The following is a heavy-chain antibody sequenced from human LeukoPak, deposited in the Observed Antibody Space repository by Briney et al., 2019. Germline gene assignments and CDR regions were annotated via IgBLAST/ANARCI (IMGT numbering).Heavy chain of an antibody. Sequence: GASVNVSFKSSGYTFTGYYMHWVRQAPGQGREWMGWINPNSGGTNYAQKFQGRVTMTRDTSISTAYMELSRLRSDDTAVYYCARGRGFGELLIYWGQGTLVTVSS. CDR1: GYTFTGYY. CDR3: ARGRGFGELLIY. J-gene: IGHJ4*02. CDR2: INPNSGGT. V-gene: IGHV1-2*02. D-gene: IGHD3-10*01.